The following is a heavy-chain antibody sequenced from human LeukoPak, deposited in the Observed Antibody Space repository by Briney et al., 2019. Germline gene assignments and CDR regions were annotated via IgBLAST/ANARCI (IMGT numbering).Heavy chain of an antibody. CDR3: SKLAVASADS. J-gene: IGHJ4*02. V-gene: IGHV3-48*03. CDR2: ISPSGGTK. Sequence: PGGSQRLSCTASGFSFSDYEMNWVRQAPGKGLEWVSNISPSGGTKYYADSVKGRFTISRDNAKNSLYLQMNSLRAEDTGVYYCSKLAVASADSWGQGTLVTVSS. CDR1: GFSFSDYE. D-gene: IGHD6-19*01.